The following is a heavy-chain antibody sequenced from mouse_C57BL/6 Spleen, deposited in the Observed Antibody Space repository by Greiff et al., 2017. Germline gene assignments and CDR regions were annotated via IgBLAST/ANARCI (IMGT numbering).Heavy chain of an antibody. D-gene: IGHD2-5*01. CDR3: TRAYSNYEYYAMDY. CDR1: GYSITSGYY. Sequence: EVQLQQSGPGLVKPSQSLSLTCSVTGYSITSGYYWNWIRQFPGNKLEWMSYISYDGSNNYNPSLKNRISIIRDTSKNQFFLKLSSVTTEDTATYYCTRAYSNYEYYAMDYWGQGTSVTVSS. CDR2: ISYDGSN. V-gene: IGHV3-6*01. J-gene: IGHJ4*01.